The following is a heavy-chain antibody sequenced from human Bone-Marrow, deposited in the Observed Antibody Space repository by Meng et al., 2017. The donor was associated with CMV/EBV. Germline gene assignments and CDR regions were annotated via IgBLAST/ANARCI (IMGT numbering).Heavy chain of an antibody. J-gene: IGHJ4*02. Sequence: QGELGRTGGEGKKPGASVKVTCQASGYTVTGYYMHWVRQAPGQGLEWMGWINPNSGGTNYAQKFQGRVTMTRDTSISTAYMELSRLRSDDTAVYYCARDPISGDSSGTDYWGQGTLVTVFS. CDR3: ARDPISGDSSGTDY. V-gene: IGHV1-2*02. CDR1: GYTVTGYY. D-gene: IGHD3-22*01. CDR2: INPNSGGT.